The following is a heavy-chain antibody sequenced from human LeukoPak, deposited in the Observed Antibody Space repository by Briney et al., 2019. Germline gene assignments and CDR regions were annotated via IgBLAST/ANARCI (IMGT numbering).Heavy chain of an antibody. D-gene: IGHD2-15*01. Sequence: SETLSLTCTVSGGSISGYYWSWIRQPPGKGLEWIGYIYYSGSTNYNPSLKSRVTISVDTSKNQFSLKLSSVTAADTAVYYCARHSSGGSRKAFDIWGQGTMVTVSS. CDR1: GGSISGYY. CDR3: ARHSSGGSRKAFDI. CDR2: IYYSGST. J-gene: IGHJ3*02. V-gene: IGHV4-59*08.